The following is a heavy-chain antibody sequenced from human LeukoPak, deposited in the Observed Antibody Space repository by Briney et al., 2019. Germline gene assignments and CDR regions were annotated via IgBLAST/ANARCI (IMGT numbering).Heavy chain of an antibody. Sequence: ASVKVSCKASGYTFTSYGISWVRQAPGQRLEWMGWISAYNGNTNYAQKLQGRVTMTTDTSTSTAYMELRSLRSDDTAVYYCARDWENGDGYNFGDYFDYWGQGTLVTVSS. CDR3: ARDWENGDGYNFGDYFDY. CDR2: ISAYNGNT. CDR1: GYTFTSYG. V-gene: IGHV1-18*01. J-gene: IGHJ4*02. D-gene: IGHD5-24*01.